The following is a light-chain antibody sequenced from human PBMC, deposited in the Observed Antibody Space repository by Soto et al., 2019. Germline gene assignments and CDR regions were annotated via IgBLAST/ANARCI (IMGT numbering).Light chain of an antibody. J-gene: IGLJ2*01. CDR2: EVT. V-gene: IGLV2-14*01. CDR3: NSYTRSRTVI. Sequence: QSALTQPASVSGSPGQSITISCSGTSSDVGAHDFVSWYQHHPDKAPKVIIFEVTKRPSGVSNRFSGSKTGNTASLTISGLQAEDDADYYCNSYTRSRTVIFGGGTKVTVL. CDR1: SSDVGAHDF.